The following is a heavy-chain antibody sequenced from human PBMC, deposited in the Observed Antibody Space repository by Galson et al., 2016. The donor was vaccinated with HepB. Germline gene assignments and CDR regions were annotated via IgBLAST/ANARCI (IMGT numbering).Heavy chain of an antibody. J-gene: IGHJ3*02. CDR3: AKITSGYGAFDI. V-gene: IGHV4-39*07. D-gene: IGHD3-22*01. CDR1: GGSISSTSYY. CDR2: IYYSGST. Sequence: SETLSLTCTVSGGSISSTSYYWGWIRQPPGKGLEWIGSIYYSGSTYYNPSLKSRVSISVDTSKNQFSLKLSSVTAADTAVYYCAKITSGYGAFDIWGQGTMVTVSS.